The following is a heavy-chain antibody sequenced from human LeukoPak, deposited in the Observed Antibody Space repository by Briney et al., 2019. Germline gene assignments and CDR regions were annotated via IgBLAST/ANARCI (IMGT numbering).Heavy chain of an antibody. V-gene: IGHV1-18*01. Sequence: EASVKVSCKASGYTFTSYGISWVRQAPGQGLEWMGWISAYNGNTNYAQKLQGRVTMTTDTSTSTAYMELRSLRSDDTAVYYCARDDGLVVTAQEYLQYWGQGTLVTVSS. CDR2: ISAYNGNT. J-gene: IGHJ1*01. D-gene: IGHD2-21*02. CDR3: ARDDGLVVTAQEYLQY. CDR1: GYTFTSYG.